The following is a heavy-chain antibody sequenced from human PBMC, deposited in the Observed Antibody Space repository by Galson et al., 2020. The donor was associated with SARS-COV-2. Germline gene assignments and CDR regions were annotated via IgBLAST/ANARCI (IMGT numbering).Heavy chain of an antibody. J-gene: IGHJ4*02. CDR2: IWYDGSNK. D-gene: IGHD6-13*01. V-gene: IGHV3-33*01. CDR3: ARYSSSWSRLGLGYFDY. CDR1: GFTFSSYG. Sequence: GGSLRLSCAASGFTFSSYGMHWVRQAPGKGLEWVAVIWYDGSNKYYADSVKGRFTISRDNSKNTLYLQMNSLRAEDTAVYYCARYSSSWSRLGLGYFDYWGQGTLVTVSS.